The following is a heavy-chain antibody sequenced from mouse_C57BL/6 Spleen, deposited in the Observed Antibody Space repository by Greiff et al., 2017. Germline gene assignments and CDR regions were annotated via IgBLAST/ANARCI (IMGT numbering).Heavy chain of an antibody. CDR1: GYTFTTYP. J-gene: IGHJ3*01. V-gene: IGHV1-47*01. CDR3: ARRGENDGNYAWFAY. Sequence: QVQLKQSGAELVKPGASVKMSCKASGYTFTTYPIEWMKQNHGKSLEWIGNFHPYNDDTKYNEKFKGKATLTVEKSSSTVYLELSRLTSDDSAVYYCARRGENDGNYAWFAYWGQGTLVTVSA. CDR2: FHPYNDDT. D-gene: IGHD2-1*01.